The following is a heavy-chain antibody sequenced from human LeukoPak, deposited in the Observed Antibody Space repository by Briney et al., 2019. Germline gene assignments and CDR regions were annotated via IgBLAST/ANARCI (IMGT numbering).Heavy chain of an antibody. J-gene: IGHJ3*02. CDR3: AVPRSSGAFDI. V-gene: IGHV1-69*05. Sequence: GASVKVSCKASGGTFSSYAISWVRQAPGQGLEWMGGIIPIFGTANYAQKFQGRVTITTDESTSTAYMELSSLRSEDTAVYYCAVPRSSGAFDIWGQGTKVTVSS. CDR2: IIPIFGTA. CDR1: GGTFSSYA. D-gene: IGHD3-22*01.